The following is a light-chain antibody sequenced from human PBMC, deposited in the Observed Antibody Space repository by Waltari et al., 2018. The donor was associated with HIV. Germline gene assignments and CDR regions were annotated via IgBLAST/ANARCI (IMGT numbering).Light chain of an antibody. J-gene: IGLJ1*01. CDR1: DGDIDSDF. CDR2: EFY. Sequence: QSALSQPASVSGSPGQSITISCTGTDGDIDSDFVSWYQHHPGAAPKLIIYEFYHRALGISYRLSASKSGKTASLTISGLRSEDEADYYCCSFMRGRQAFYVFGTGTKVTVL. CDR3: CSFMRGRQAFYV. V-gene: IGLV2-14*01.